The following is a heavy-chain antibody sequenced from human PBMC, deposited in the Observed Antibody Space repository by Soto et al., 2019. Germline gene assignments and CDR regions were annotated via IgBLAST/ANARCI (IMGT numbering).Heavy chain of an antibody. Sequence: QVQLVESGGGVVQPGRSLRLSCAASGFTFSSYGMHWVRQAPGKGLGWVAAISYDGSNKYYADSVKGRFTISRDNSKNTLYLQMNSLRAEDTAVYYCAKDYYPHRITIFGLVIEPVFWGQGTLVTVSS. CDR3: AKDYYPHRITIFGLVIEPVF. V-gene: IGHV3-30*18. D-gene: IGHD3-3*01. J-gene: IGHJ4*02. CDR2: ISYDGSNK. CDR1: GFTFSSYG.